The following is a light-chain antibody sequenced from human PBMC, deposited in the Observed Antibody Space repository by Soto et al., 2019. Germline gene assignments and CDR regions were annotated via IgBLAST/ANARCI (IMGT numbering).Light chain of an antibody. CDR1: HDVIVS. V-gene: IGKV3-11*01. CDR2: DAS. J-gene: IGKJ5*01. CDR3: QQYNNWPPIT. Sequence: EVVLTQSPDTLSLSPGEVATLSCSASHDVIVSLVWYRQRPGQSPRLLIHDASNRATGISARFSGSGSGTDFTLTIGSLEPEESALYYCQQYNNWPPITFGQGTRLEIK.